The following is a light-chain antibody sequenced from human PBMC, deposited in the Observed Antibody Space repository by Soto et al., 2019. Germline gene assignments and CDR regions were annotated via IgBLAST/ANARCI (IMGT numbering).Light chain of an antibody. CDR1: SSDVGGYNH. CDR3: TSYRSTNTRYV. Sequence: ALTQPASVSGSPGQSITISCTGTSSDVGGYNHVSWYQQHPGKAPKLMIYEVTNRPSGVSYRFSGSKAGNTASLTISGLQAEDEADYYCTSYRSTNTRYVFGTGTKLTVL. V-gene: IGLV2-14*01. J-gene: IGLJ1*01. CDR2: EVT.